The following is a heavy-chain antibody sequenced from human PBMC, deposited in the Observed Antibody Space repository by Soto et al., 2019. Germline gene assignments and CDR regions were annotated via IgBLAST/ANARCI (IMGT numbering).Heavy chain of an antibody. D-gene: IGHD2-15*01. J-gene: IGHJ6*02. Sequence: GGPLRLSCAASGFNFNSYTLNWVRQAPRKRLEWLSSISSSGYIFSTDSVRGRFTVSRDNAKNSVYLQINSLRAEDTAVYFCARDCSGCSCYSGMDVGGQGTTVTVSS. CDR2: ISSSGYI. V-gene: IGHV3-21*01. CDR1: GFNFNSYT. CDR3: ARDCSGCSCYSGMDV.